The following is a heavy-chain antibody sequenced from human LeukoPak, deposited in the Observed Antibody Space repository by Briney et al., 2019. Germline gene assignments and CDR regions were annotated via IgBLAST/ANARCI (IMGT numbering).Heavy chain of an antibody. Sequence: KTGGSLRLSCAASGFTFSSYSMNWVRQAPGKGLEWVSSISSSSSYIYYADSVKGRFTISRDNAKNSLYLQMNSLRAEDTAVYYCARGPDCSSTSCYLRSYAFDIWGQGIMVTVSS. CDR2: ISSSSSYI. V-gene: IGHV3-21*01. D-gene: IGHD2-2*01. J-gene: IGHJ3*02. CDR1: GFTFSSYS. CDR3: ARGPDCSSTSCYLRSYAFDI.